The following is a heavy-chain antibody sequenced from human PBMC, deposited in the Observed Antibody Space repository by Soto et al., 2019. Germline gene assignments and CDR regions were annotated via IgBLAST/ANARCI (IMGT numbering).Heavy chain of an antibody. CDR1: GFTFSDYH. CDR3: ARGKNSFDF. Sequence: PGGSLRLSCTTSGFTFSDYHMDWIRQGPGKGLEWVGLIRPKANSHTTEYAASAKGRFIISRDDSKNSLYPQLNSLTTEDTAVYYCARGKNSFDFWGQGALVTVSS. CDR2: IRPKANSHTT. V-gene: IGHV3-72*01. J-gene: IGHJ4*02.